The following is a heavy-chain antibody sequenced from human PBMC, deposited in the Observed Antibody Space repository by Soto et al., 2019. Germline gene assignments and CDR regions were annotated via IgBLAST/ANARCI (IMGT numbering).Heavy chain of an antibody. Sequence: QVQLVQSGAEVKKPGASVKVSCKASGYTFTSYAMHWVRKAPGQRLEWMGWINTGNGNTKYSQTFQGRVTITRDTSASTAYMELSSLRSEDTAVYYCARGPNPYYFDYWGQGTLVTVSS. CDR1: GYTFTSYA. J-gene: IGHJ4*02. CDR3: ARGPNPYYFDY. V-gene: IGHV1-3*04. CDR2: INTGNGNT.